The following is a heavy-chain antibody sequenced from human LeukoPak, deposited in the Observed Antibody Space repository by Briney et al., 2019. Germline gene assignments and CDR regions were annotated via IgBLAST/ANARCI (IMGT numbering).Heavy chain of an antibody. Sequence: GSLRLSCSASGFTFSSYAMHWVRQAPGKGLEYVSAISSNGGSTYYANSVKGRFTISRDNSKNTLYLQMGSLRAEDMAVYYCARSSEAGAFDIWGQGTMVTVSS. D-gene: IGHD6-25*01. J-gene: IGHJ3*02. CDR2: ISSNGGST. V-gene: IGHV3-64*01. CDR1: GFTFSSYA. CDR3: ARSSEAGAFDI.